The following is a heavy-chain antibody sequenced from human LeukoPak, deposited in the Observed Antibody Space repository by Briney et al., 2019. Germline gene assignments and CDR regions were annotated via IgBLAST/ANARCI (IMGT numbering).Heavy chain of an antibody. CDR1: GFTFTSYA. CDR3: AKDTAMVRYNWFDH. D-gene: IGHD5-18*01. Sequence: GGSLRLSCAASGFTFTSYAMSWVRQAPGKGLEWVSSISGSGGDTYYADSVKGRFTISRDNSKNTLYLQMNSLRAEDTAVYYCAKDTAMVRYNWFDHWGQGTLVTVSS. V-gene: IGHV3-23*01. CDR2: ISGSGGDT. J-gene: IGHJ5*02.